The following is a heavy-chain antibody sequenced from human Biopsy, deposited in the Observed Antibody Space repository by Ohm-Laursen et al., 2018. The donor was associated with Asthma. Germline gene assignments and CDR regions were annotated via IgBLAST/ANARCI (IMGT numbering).Heavy chain of an antibody. CDR2: ISFDGSNE. D-gene: IGHD4-23*01. CDR1: GFSFSNFG. CDR3: ARTHERWTSIQDDALDI. Sequence: LRLSCSASGFSFSNFGMHWVRQAPGKGLEWVAVISFDGSNEDYADSVKGRFTLSRDNSRNTLYLQMNSLRVEDTAIYYCARTHERWTSIQDDALDIWGQGTMVIVSS. V-gene: IGHV3-30*03. J-gene: IGHJ3*02.